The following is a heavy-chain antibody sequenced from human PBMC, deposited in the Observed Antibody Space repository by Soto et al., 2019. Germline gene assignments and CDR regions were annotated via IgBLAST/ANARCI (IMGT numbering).Heavy chain of an antibody. Sequence: PGGSLRLSCAASGFTFSSYGMHWVRQAPGKGLEWVAVISYDGSNKYYADSVKGRFTISRDNSKNTLYLQMNSLRAEDTAVYYCAKVEGGYDQPVDYWGQGTLVTVSS. CDR2: ISYDGSNK. D-gene: IGHD5-12*01. V-gene: IGHV3-30*18. CDR1: GFTFSSYG. J-gene: IGHJ4*02. CDR3: AKVEGGYDQPVDY.